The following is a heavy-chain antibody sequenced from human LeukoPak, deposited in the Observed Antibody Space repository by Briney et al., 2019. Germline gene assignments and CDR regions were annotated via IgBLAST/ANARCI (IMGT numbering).Heavy chain of an antibody. V-gene: IGHV3-23*01. CDR1: GFTFSSYA. J-gene: IGHJ4*02. CDR3: AKAGYSGSYFDY. CDR2: ISGSGGST. D-gene: IGHD1-26*01. Sequence: GGSLRLSCAASGFTFSSYAMSWVRQAPGKGLEWVPAISGSGGSTYYADSVKGRFTISRDNSKNTLYLQMNSLRAEDTAVYYCAKAGYSGSYFDYWGQGTLVTVSS.